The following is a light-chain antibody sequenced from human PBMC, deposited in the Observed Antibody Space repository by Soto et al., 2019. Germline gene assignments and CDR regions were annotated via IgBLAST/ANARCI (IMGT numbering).Light chain of an antibody. CDR3: SSYTTSSTRV. J-gene: IGLJ1*01. CDR1: SSDAGIYNY. Sequence: QSVLNQPPSVSGSAGQSIAISFTGSSSDAGIYNYVSWYQQHPGKVPKLIIYEVTSRPSGVSIRFSGSKSGNTASLTISGLQPEDEADYYCSSYTTSSTRVFGTGTKVTVL. V-gene: IGLV2-14*01. CDR2: EVT.